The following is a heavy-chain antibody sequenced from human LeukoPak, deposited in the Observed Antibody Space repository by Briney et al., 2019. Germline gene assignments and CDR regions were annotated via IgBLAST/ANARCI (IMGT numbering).Heavy chain of an antibody. CDR1: GFTFSSYG. Sequence: GRSLRLSCAASGFTFSSYGMHWVRQAPGKGLEWVAVISYDGSNKHYADSVKGRFTISRDNSKNTLYLQMNSLRAEDTAVYYCAKDVMVAATRGYFDYWGQGTLVTVSS. CDR3: AKDVMVAATRGYFDY. V-gene: IGHV3-30*18. D-gene: IGHD2-15*01. J-gene: IGHJ4*02. CDR2: ISYDGSNK.